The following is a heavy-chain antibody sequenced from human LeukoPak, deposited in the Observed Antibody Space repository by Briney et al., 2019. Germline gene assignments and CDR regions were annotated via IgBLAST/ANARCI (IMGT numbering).Heavy chain of an antibody. CDR1: GGSISSYY. V-gene: IGHV4-59*01. CDR2: IYSSGRT. J-gene: IGHJ6*03. CDR3: ASWPSYSSGWYYYYYYMDV. D-gene: IGHD6-19*01. Sequence: SETLSLTCSVSGGSISSYYWSWIRQPPGKGLEWIGYIYSSGRTSYNPSLKSRVTISVDTSNNQFSLRLSSVTAADTAVYYCASWPSYSSGWYYYYYYMDVWGKGTTVTVSS.